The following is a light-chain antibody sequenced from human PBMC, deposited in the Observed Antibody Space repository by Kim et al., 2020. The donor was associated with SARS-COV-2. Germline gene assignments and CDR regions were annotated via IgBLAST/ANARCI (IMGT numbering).Light chain of an antibody. V-gene: IGLV2-14*03. Sequence: QSALTQPASVSGSPGQSITISCTGTSSDVGAHDYVSWFQQYPGKVPKLLIYDVTTRPSGVSTRFSGSKSGNTASLTISGVQTEDEADYYCSSWTTSNTLVFGGGTQLTVL. CDR2: DVT. J-gene: IGLJ2*01. CDR1: SSDVGAHDY. CDR3: SSWTTSNTLV.